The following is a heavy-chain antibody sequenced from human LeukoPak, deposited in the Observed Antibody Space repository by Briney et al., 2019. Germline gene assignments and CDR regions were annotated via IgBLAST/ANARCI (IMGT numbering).Heavy chain of an antibody. D-gene: IGHD6-6*01. CDR1: GFTFSSYW. V-gene: IGHV3-7*01. CDR2: IKQDGSEK. CDR3: ARDRGFEYSDTGSFDY. Sequence: GGSLRLSCAASGFTFSSYWMSWVRQAPGKGLEWVANIKQDGSEKYYVDSVKGRFTISRDNAKDSLFLQMNSLRAEDTAVYYCARDRGFEYSDTGSFDYWGQGTLVTVSS. J-gene: IGHJ4*02.